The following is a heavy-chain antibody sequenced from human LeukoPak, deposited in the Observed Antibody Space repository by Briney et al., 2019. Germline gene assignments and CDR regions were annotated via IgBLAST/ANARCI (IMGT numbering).Heavy chain of an antibody. D-gene: IGHD3-22*01. CDR3: ARPYDTGDAFDI. CDR2: INHTGST. CDR1: GESFTTFY. V-gene: IGHV4-34*01. Sequence: SETLSLTCAVYGESFTTFYWGWIRQTPGKGLEWIGEINHTGSTNYNPSLKSRVTISIDTSKNQFSLKLNSVTAADTAVYYCARPYDTGDAFDIWGQGTMVTVSS. J-gene: IGHJ3*02.